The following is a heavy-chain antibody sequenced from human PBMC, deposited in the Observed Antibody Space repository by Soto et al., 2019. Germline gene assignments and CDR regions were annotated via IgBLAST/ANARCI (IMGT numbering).Heavy chain of an antibody. CDR2: ISSSSSYI. V-gene: IGHV3-21*01. J-gene: IGHJ4*02. CDR3: ARGANYDILTGYRYFDY. Sequence: GSLRLSCAVSGFTFSTYSMNWVRQAPGKGLEWVSSISSSSSYIFYADSVKGRFTISRDNAKNSLYLQMNSLRAEDTAVYYCARGANYDILTGYRYFDYWGQGTLVTVSS. D-gene: IGHD3-9*01. CDR1: GFTFSTYS.